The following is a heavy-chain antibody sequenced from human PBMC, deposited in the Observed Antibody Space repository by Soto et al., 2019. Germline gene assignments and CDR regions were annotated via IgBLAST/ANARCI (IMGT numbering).Heavy chain of an antibody. J-gene: IGHJ6*02. CDR1: GYTSSTYA. D-gene: IGHD1-1*01. CDR3: ARGKGMEENYYYYGMDI. CDR2: INGGTGQT. Sequence: GASVKVSCKASGYTSSTYAMHWVRQAPGQSLEWMGWINGGTGQTRYSQRFQDRVTITRDTSAKTTYMDLTSLRSEDTAVYYCARGKGMEENYYYYGMDIWGQGTTVTVSS. V-gene: IGHV1-3*01.